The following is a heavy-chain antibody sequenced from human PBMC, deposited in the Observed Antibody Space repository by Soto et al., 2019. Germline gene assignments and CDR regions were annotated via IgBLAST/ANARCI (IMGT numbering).Heavy chain of an antibody. CDR1: GGSISSYY. J-gene: IGHJ6*03. CDR3: ARENITVTSGYLEYYYYYYMDV. V-gene: IGHV4-59*01. CDR2: IYYSGST. Sequence: SETLSLTCTVSGGSISSYYWSWIRQPPGKGLEWIGYIYYSGSTNYNPSLKSRVTISVDTSKNQFSLKLSSVTAADTAVYYCARENITVTSGYLEYYYYYYMDVWGKGTTVTVSS. D-gene: IGHD3-22*01.